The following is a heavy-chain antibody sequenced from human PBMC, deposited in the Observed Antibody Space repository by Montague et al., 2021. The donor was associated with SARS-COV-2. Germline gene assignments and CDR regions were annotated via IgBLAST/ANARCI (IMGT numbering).Heavy chain of an antibody. Sequence: PALVKPTQTLTLTCTFSGFSLSTSGMCVSWIRQPPGKALEWLTLIYWDDDKYYSTSLKTRLTISKDTSKNQVVLTMTNMDPVDTATYYCARSYGTTGGTRACDYWGQGTLVTVSS. CDR1: GFSLSTSGMC. J-gene: IGHJ4*02. V-gene: IGHV2-70*01. CDR2: IYWDDDK. CDR3: ARSYGTTGGTRACDY. D-gene: IGHD4-23*01.